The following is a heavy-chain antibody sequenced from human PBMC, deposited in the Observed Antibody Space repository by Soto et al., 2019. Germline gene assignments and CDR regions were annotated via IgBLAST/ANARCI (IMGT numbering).Heavy chain of an antibody. Sequence: GGSLRLSCAASGFTFSIYAMSWVRQAPGKGLEWVSAISGSGGSTYYADSVKGRFTISRDNSKNTLYLQMNSLRAEDTAVYYCAKVGHSSGWSYYYYGMDVWGQGTTVTVSS. CDR1: GFTFSIYA. CDR2: ISGSGGST. CDR3: AKVGHSSGWSYYYYGMDV. J-gene: IGHJ6*02. D-gene: IGHD6-19*01. V-gene: IGHV3-23*01.